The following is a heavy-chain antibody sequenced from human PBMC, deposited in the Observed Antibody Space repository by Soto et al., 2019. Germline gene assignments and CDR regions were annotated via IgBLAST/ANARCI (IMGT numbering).Heavy chain of an antibody. CDR3: ARRDSGGFFRFFDS. D-gene: IGHD2-15*01. Sequence: QVQLVQSGTEVKKPGSSVKVSCKTSGGSLSTNLISWVRQAPGQGLEWMGGTGSGTGPGNHAQKFQGRLTVTADKSTGTVYMELTNLSSEDTAVYYCARRDSGGFFRFFDSWGQGTLVTVSS. CDR1: GGSLSTNL. CDR2: TGSGTGPG. J-gene: IGHJ4*02. V-gene: IGHV1-69*06.